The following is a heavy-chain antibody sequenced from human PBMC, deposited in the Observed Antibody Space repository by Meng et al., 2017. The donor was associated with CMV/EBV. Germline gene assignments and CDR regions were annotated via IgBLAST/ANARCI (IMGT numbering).Heavy chain of an antibody. V-gene: IGHV1-2*02. CDR2: INPNSGGT. CDR1: GYTFTGYY. CDR3: ARSPGANTNWFDP. D-gene: IGHD1-26*01. Sequence: ASVKVSCKASGYTFTGYYMHWVRQAPGQGLEWMGWINPNSGGTNYAQKFQGRVTMTRDTSISTAYMELSRLRSDDTAVYYCARSPGANTNWFDPWGQGTLVTVSS. J-gene: IGHJ5*02.